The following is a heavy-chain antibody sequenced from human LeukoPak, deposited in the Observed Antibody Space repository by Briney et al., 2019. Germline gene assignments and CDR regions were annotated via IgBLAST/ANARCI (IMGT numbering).Heavy chain of an antibody. V-gene: IGHV3-21*06. Sequence: PGGSLRLSCAASGFTFGAYTINWVRQAPGKGLEWVSCIFSRSESILYADSVKGRFTISRDNAKNLLYLQMDSLRVEDTAVYYCARALPSLAVAGTFAYWGQGTLVTVSS. CDR3: ARALPSLAVAGTFAY. CDR2: IFSRSESI. J-gene: IGHJ4*02. D-gene: IGHD6-19*01. CDR1: GFTFGAYT.